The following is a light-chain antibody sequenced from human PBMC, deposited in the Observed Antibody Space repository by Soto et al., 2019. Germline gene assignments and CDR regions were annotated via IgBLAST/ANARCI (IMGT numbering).Light chain of an antibody. CDR3: HQYDNRPFT. V-gene: IGKV1-33*01. CDR1: RDIDNY. CDR2: DAS. J-gene: IGKJ2*01. Sequence: IQMTQSPSSLSASVGDRVTITCQASRDIDNYLNWYQQKPGKDPNLLIYDASNLETGVPLKFSGSRSGTHFTLTISSLQPEDIGTYYCHQYDNRPFTFGQVTKLEIK.